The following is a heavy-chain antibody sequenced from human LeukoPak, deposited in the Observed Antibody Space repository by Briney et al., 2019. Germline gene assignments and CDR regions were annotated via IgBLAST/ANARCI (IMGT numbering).Heavy chain of an antibody. D-gene: IGHD1-1*01. Sequence: PGGSLRLSCAASGFIFSNYNMNWVRQAPGKGLEWVGTIHRSESPNYAPSLRSRVTVSVDLSKNQVSLKLNSVTAADTAVYFCARQTNRGAGNFDSWGQGTLVTVSS. CDR3: ARQTNRGAGNFDS. CDR1: GFIFSNYN. V-gene: IGHV4-34*01. J-gene: IGHJ4*02. CDR2: IHRSESP.